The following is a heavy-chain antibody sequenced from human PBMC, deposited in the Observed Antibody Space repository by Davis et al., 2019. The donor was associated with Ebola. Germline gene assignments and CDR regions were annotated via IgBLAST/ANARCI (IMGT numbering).Heavy chain of an antibody. V-gene: IGHV1-18*01. CDR3: ARAQFPTTSDH. CDR1: GGTFSSYT. J-gene: IGHJ4*02. Sequence: ASVKVSCKASGGTFSSYTISWVRQAPGQGLEWMGWINPHNGNTNYAQNVQGRVTMTTDTSTSTAYLEVGSLRSDDTAVFYCARAQFPTTSDHWGQGTLVTVSS. D-gene: IGHD1-1*01. CDR2: INPHNGNT.